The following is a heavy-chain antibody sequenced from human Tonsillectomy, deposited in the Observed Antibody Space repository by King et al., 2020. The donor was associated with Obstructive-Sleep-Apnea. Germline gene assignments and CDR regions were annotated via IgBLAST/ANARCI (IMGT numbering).Heavy chain of an antibody. CDR2: ILYDGSNT. CDR3: SSPDGSGSHPPYYDY. V-gene: IGHV3-30*03. D-gene: IGHD3-10*01. J-gene: IGHJ4*02. Sequence: VQLVESGGGVVQPGRSLRLSCAASGYTISNYGMHWVRQAPGKGLEWVAIILYDGSNTYYADSVKARFTISRDNSKHTLYLQMNSLRSEDTAVYYWSSPDGSGSHPPYYDYWGQGTLVTVSS. CDR1: GYTISNYG.